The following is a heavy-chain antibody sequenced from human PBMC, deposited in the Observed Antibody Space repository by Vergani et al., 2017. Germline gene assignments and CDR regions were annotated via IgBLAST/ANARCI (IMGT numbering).Heavy chain of an antibody. CDR1: GFSFSTYS. V-gene: IGHV3-21*06. D-gene: IGHD3-22*01. Sequence: EVQLQESGGGLVKPGGSLRVSCAASGFSFSTYSINWVRQAPGKGLEWVSSISGGSNYIYYADSLKGRFTISRDNSKNSVYLQMNSLRAEDTAIYYCARKKYYDSKDYYQVEPCDYWGQGTLVTVSS. CDR2: ISGGSNYI. J-gene: IGHJ4*02. CDR3: ARKKYYDSKDYYQVEPCDY.